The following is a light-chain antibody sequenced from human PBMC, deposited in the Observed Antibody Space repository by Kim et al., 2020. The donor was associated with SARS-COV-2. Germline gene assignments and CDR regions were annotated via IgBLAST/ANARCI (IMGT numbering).Light chain of an antibody. CDR2: EVS. CDR1: SSDVGSYNL. Sequence: QSALTQPASVSGSPGQSITISCTGTSSDVGSYNLVSWYQQHPGKAPKLMIYEVSKRPSGVSNRFSGSKSGNTASLTISGLQAEDEADYYCCSCAGSSTLRVFGTGTKVTVL. V-gene: IGLV2-23*02. CDR3: CSCAGSSTLRV. J-gene: IGLJ1*01.